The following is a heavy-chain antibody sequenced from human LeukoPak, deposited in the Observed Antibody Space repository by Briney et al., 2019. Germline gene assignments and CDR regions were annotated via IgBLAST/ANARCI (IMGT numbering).Heavy chain of an antibody. J-gene: IGHJ4*02. CDR2: IKQDGSEK. Sequence: PGGSLRLSCAASGFTFSNYWMSWVRQAPGKGLEWVANIKQDGSEKYYVDSVKGRFTISRDNAKNSLYLQMNSLRAEDTAVYYCARESYNWNAGGNDYWGQGTLVTVSS. D-gene: IGHD1-1*01. V-gene: IGHV3-7*01. CDR3: ARESYNWNAGGNDY. CDR1: GFTFSNYW.